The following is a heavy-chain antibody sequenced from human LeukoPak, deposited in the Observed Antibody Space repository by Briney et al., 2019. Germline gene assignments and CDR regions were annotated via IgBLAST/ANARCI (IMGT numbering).Heavy chain of an antibody. CDR1: GFTFSSYG. CDR3: AKDPYGSGRRYGMDV. D-gene: IGHD3-10*01. Sequence: GRSLRLSCAASGFTFSSYGMHWVRQAPGKGLEWVAVISYDGSNKYYADSVKGRFTISRDNSKNTLYLQMNSLRAEDTAVYYCAKDPYGSGRRYGMDVWGEGTTVTVSS. J-gene: IGHJ6*04. CDR2: ISYDGSNK. V-gene: IGHV3-30*18.